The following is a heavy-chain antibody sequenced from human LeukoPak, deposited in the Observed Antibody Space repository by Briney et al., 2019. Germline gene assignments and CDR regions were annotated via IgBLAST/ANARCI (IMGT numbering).Heavy chain of an antibody. CDR3: AREMLAAVAAQS. V-gene: IGHV3-21*01. CDR2: ISHSSSYI. CDR1: GFTFTSYG. D-gene: IGHD6-19*01. J-gene: IGHJ5*02. Sequence: GGSLRLSCAASGFTFTSYGMTWVRQAPGKGLEWVSSISHSSSYIYYADSVKGRFTISRDNAKNSLYLQMNSLRAEDTAVYYCAREMLAAVAAQSWGQGTLVTVSS.